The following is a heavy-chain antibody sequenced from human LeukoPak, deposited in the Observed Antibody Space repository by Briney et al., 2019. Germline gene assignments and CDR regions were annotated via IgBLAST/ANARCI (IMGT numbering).Heavy chain of an antibody. V-gene: IGHV4-59*08. CDR3: ARRGWELYYFDY. Sequence: PSETLSLTCTVSGGSISSYYWSWIRQPPGKGLEWIGYIYYSGSTNYNPSLKSRVTISVDTSKNQFSLKLSSVTAADTAVYYCARRGWELYYFDYWGQGTLVTVSS. CDR2: IYYSGST. D-gene: IGHD1-26*01. J-gene: IGHJ4*02. CDR1: GGSISSYY.